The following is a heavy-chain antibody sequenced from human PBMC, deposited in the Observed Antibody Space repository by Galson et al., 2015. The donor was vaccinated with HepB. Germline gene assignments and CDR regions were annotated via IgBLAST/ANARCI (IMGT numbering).Heavy chain of an antibody. CDR2: IKQDGSET. J-gene: IGHJ4*02. CDR3: ARDETTVINGFDY. Sequence: SLRLSCAASGFTFNSYWMSWVRQAPGKGLEWVANIKQDGSETYYVDSVKGRFTISRDNAKNSLYLQMNSLRAEDTAVYYCARDETTVINGFDYWGQGTLVTVSS. CDR1: GFTFNSYW. V-gene: IGHV3-7*05. D-gene: IGHD4-23*01.